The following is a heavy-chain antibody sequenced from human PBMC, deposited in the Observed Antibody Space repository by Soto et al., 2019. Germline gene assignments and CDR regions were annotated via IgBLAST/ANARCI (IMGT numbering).Heavy chain of an antibody. CDR2: IYYSGST. CDR1: GGSISSYY. D-gene: IGHD1-1*01. Sequence: SETLSLTCTVSGGSISSYYWSWIRQPPGKGLEWIGYIYYSGSTNYNPSLKSRVTISVDTSKNQFSLKLSSVTAADTAVYYCARVETTGTTSGFDAFDIWGQGTMVTVSS. J-gene: IGHJ3*02. CDR3: ARVETTGTTSGFDAFDI. V-gene: IGHV4-59*01.